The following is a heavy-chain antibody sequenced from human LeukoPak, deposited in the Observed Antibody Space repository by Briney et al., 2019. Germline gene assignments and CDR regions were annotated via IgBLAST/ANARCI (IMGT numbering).Heavy chain of an antibody. D-gene: IGHD2-2*01. CDR3: ARGGGSIGYCSSTSCTFVP. V-gene: IGHV4-38-2*02. CDR1: GYSISSGYY. Sequence: SETLSLTCTVSGYSISSGYYWGWIRPPPGKGLEWIGIIYHSGSTYYNPSLKSRVTISGDTSKNQFSLKLSSVTAADTSVYYCARGGGSIGYCSSTSCTFVPGGQGTLVTVS. J-gene: IGHJ5*02. CDR2: IYHSGST.